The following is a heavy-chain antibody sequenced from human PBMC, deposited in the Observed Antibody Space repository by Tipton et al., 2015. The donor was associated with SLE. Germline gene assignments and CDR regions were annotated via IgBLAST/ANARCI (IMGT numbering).Heavy chain of an antibody. D-gene: IGHD2-21*02. CDR2: IYHSGST. V-gene: IGHV4-38-2*02. Sequence: LRLSCAVSGYSISSGYYWGWIRQPPGKGLEWIGSIYHSGSTYYNPSLKSRVTISVDTSKNRFSLKLSSVTAADTAVYYCARDNLAVTGNFDYWGQGTLVTVSS. J-gene: IGHJ4*02. CDR3: ARDNLAVTGNFDY. CDR1: GYSISSGYY.